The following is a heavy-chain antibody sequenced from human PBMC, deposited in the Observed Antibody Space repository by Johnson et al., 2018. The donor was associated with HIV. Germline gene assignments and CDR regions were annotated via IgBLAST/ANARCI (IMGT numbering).Heavy chain of an antibody. CDR1: GFTISSYG. CDR3: ARDRLWFGESDAFDI. J-gene: IGHJ3*02. CDR2: ISYDGSNK. Sequence: QVQLVESGGGVVQPGRSLRLSCAASGFTISSYGIHWVRQAPGKGLEWVAIISYDGSNKYYADSVKGRFTISRDNAKNSLYLQMNSLRAEDTAVYYCARDRLWFGESDAFDIWGQGTMVAVSS. V-gene: IGHV3-30*03. D-gene: IGHD3-10*01.